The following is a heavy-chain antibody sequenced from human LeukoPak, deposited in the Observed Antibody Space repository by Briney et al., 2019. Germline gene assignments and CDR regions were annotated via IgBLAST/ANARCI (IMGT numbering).Heavy chain of an antibody. CDR2: IYHSGST. D-gene: IGHD6-19*01. V-gene: IGHV4-4*02. J-gene: IGHJ4*02. CDR3: ARGSQWQKIIEY. Sequence: SGTLSLTCAVSGVSISSSSWWSWVRQPPEKGLEWIGEIYHSGSTNYNPSLKSRVTISVDKSKNQFSLKLSSVTAADTAVYYCARGSQWQKIIEYWGQGTLVTVSS. CDR1: GVSISSSSW.